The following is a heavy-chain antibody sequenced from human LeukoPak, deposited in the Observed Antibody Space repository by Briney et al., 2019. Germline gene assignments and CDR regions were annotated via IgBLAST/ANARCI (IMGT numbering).Heavy chain of an antibody. CDR1: GFAFSQFP. J-gene: IGHJ6*03. D-gene: IGHD1-26*01. CDR3: AYLGVGANYYYYYMDV. CDR2: ISHDGGNK. V-gene: IGHV3-30*03. Sequence: GRSLRLSCVASGFAFSQFPVHWVRQAPGKRLEWVAFISHDGGNKKYGDSVKGRFTISRDNAKNSLYLQMNSLRAEDTAVYYCAYLGVGANYYYYYMDVWGKGTTVTVSS.